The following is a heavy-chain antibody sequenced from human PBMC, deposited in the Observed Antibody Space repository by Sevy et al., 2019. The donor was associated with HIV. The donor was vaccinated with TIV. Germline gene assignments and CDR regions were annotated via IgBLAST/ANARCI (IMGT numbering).Heavy chain of an antibody. CDR2: IWLTGAT. J-gene: IGHJ4*02. CDR1: GFTVSSNF. V-gene: IGHV3-53*01. CDR3: ARGKHVSDYYGSFDY. D-gene: IGHD3-3*01. Sequence: GGSLRLSCTVSGFTVSSNFISWVRQAPGKGLEWVSVIWLTGATYYADSVKGRITISRDNSKNTVYLDMKSLRAEDTAVYYCARGKHVSDYYGSFDYWGQGTLVTVSS.